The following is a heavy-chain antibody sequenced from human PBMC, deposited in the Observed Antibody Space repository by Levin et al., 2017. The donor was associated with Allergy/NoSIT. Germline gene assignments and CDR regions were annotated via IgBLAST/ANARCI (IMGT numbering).Heavy chain of an antibody. CDR2: TYYRSKWYN. Sequence: SQTLSLTCAISGDSVSSNSAAWNWIRQSPSRGLEWLGRTYYRSKWYNDYAVSVKSRITINPDTSKNQFSLQLNSVTPEDTAVYYCARAPPPGYSSSSVFDYWGQGTLVTVSS. V-gene: IGHV6-1*01. CDR3: ARAPPPGYSSSSVFDY. D-gene: IGHD6-6*01. CDR1: GDSVSSNSAA. J-gene: IGHJ4*02.